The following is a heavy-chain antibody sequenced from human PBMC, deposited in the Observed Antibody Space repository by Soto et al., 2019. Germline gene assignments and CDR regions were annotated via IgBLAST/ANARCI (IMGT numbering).Heavy chain of an antibody. CDR1: GGSISSGGYY. CDR2: IYYSGST. J-gene: IGHJ6*02. V-gene: IGHV4-31*03. CDR3: ASGEKGSGYYYYGMDV. D-gene: IGHD3-3*01. Sequence: LSLTCTVSGGSISSGGYYWSWIRQHPGKGLEWIGYIYYSGSTYYNPSLKSRVTISVDTSKNQFSLKLSSVTAADAAVYYCASGEKGSGYYYYGMDVWGQGTTVTVSS.